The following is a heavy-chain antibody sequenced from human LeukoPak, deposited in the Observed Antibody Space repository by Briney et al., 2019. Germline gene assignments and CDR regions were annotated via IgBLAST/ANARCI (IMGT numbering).Heavy chain of an antibody. CDR1: GGSITGYS. V-gene: IGHV4-59*12. Sequence: SETLSLTCSVSGGSITGYSWSWIRQTPGKGLEWIGYIYYNGDTHYNPSLNSRLSMSVDTPNKQFSLNLRSVTAADTAVYYCARGVIATGGNDFDYWGQGTLVTVSS. J-gene: IGHJ4*02. CDR3: ARGVIATGGNDFDY. CDR2: IYYNGDT. D-gene: IGHD6-13*01.